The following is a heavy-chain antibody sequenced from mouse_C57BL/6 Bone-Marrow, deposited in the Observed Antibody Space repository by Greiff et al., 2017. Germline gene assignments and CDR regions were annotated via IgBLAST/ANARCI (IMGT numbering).Heavy chain of an antibody. J-gene: IGHJ1*03. D-gene: IGHD1-1*01. Sequence: EVKLQESGGGLVKPGGSLKLSCAASGFTFSSYTMSWVRQTPEKRLQWVAAISGGGGNTYYPDSVKGRFTISRDNDKNILYLQMSRLRSEDTALYYCSRQVTTVLATKYFDVWGTGTTGTVSS. CDR1: GFTFSSYT. CDR3: SRQVTTVLATKYFDV. CDR2: ISGGGGNT. V-gene: IGHV5-9*01.